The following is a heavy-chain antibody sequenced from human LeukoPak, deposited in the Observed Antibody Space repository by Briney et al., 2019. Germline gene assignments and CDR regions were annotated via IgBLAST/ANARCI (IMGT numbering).Heavy chain of an antibody. CDR2: ISGSGGST. CDR3: AKDPVGTEGGSSSWYLFFDY. J-gene: IGHJ4*02. CDR1: EFTFSSYA. D-gene: IGHD6-13*01. Sequence: GGSLRLSCAASEFTFSSYAMSWVRQAPGKGLEWVSAISGSGGSTYYADSVKSRFTISRDNSKNTLYLQMNSLRAEDTAVYYCAKDPVGTEGGSSSWYLFFDYWGQGTLVTVSS. V-gene: IGHV3-23*01.